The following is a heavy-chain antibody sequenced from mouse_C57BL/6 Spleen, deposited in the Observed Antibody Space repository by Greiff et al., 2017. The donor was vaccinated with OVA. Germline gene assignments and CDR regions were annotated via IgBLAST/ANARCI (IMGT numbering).Heavy chain of an antibody. Sequence: VQLQQPGAELVRPGSSVKLSCKASGYTFTSYWMHWVKQRPIQGLEWIGNIDPSDSETHYNQKFKDKATLTVDKSSSTAYMQLSSLTSEDSAVYYCARAGDYYGSSYRWYFDVWGTGTTVTVSS. D-gene: IGHD1-1*01. V-gene: IGHV1-52*01. CDR3: ARAGDYYGSSYRWYFDV. CDR1: GYTFTSYW. CDR2: IDPSDSET. J-gene: IGHJ1*03.